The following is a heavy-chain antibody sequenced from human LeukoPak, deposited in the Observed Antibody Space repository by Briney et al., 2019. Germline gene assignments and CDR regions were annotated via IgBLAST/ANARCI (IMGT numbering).Heavy chain of an antibody. CDR2: ISAYNGNT. Sequence: GASVKVSCKASGYTFTSYGISWVRQAPGQGLKWMGWISAYNGNTNYAQKLQGRVTMTTDTSTSTAYMELRSLRSDDTAVYYCARDSITIFGVVYNYGMDVWGQGTTVTVSS. CDR3: ARDSITIFGVVYNYGMDV. V-gene: IGHV1-18*01. J-gene: IGHJ6*02. CDR1: GYTFTSYG. D-gene: IGHD3-3*01.